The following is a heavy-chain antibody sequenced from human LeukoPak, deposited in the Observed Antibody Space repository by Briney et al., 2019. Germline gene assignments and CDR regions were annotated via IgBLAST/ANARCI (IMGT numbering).Heavy chain of an antibody. Sequence: KPSETLSLTCAVYGGSFSGYYWSWLPQPPGKALEWLGEINHSGSTNYNPSLKSRVTISVDTSKNQFSLKLSSVTAADTAVYYCARVDIMITFGGPMDVWGKGTTVTVSS. CDR1: GGSFSGYY. CDR3: ARVDIMITFGGPMDV. CDR2: INHSGST. D-gene: IGHD3-16*01. V-gene: IGHV4-34*01. J-gene: IGHJ6*04.